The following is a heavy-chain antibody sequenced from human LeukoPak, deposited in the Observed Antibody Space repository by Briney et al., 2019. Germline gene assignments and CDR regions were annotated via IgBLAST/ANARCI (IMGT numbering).Heavy chain of an antibody. CDR1: GYTFISYD. CDR2: MNPNSGNT. V-gene: IGHV1-8*01. Sequence: ASVKVSCKASGYTFISYDINRVRQATGQGLEWMGWMNPNSGNTGYAQKFQGRVTMTRNTSISTAYMELSSLRSEDTAVYYCAREGVPRRATRPEYFQHWGQGTLVTVSS. J-gene: IGHJ1*01. D-gene: IGHD1-26*01. CDR3: AREGVPRRATRPEYFQH.